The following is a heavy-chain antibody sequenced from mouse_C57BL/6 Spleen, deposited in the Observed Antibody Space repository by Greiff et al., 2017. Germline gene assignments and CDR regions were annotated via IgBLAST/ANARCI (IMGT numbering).Heavy chain of an antibody. V-gene: IGHV2-5*01. CDR3: ARDYDYDVYFDY. D-gene: IGHD2-4*01. CDR1: GFSFTSYG. CDR2: IWSGGST. Sequence: VQLKESGPGLVQPSQSLSITCTVSGFSFTSYGVHWVRQSPGKGLEWLGVIWSGGSTDYTAAFMTRLSITKDNSKSQVFFKMNRLQADDAAIYYCARDYDYDVYFDYWGQGTTRTVSS. J-gene: IGHJ2*01.